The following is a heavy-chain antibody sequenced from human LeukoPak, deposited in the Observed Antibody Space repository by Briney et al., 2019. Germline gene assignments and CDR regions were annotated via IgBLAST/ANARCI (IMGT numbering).Heavy chain of an antibody. V-gene: IGHV4-61*02. CDR1: GGSISSSSYY. CDR3: ARAPRGYSGYDMADYFDY. CDR2: IYTSGST. J-gene: IGHJ4*02. D-gene: IGHD5-12*01. Sequence: PSETLSLTCTVSGGSISSSSYYWGWIRQPAGKGLEWIGRIYTSGSTNYNPSLKSRVTISVDTFKNQFSLKLSSVTAADTAVYYCARAPRGYSGYDMADYFDYWGQGTLVTVSS.